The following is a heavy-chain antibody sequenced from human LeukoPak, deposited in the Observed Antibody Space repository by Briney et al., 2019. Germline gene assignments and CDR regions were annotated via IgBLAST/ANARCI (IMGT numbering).Heavy chain of an antibody. CDR3: ARDQGSYTGYEVDY. CDR1: GFSSNEYS. V-gene: IGHV3-21*05. Sequence: GGSLRLSCVTSGFSSNEYSMNGARRAPGKGLEWVSFISSSGSFIYYEDSVKGRFIITRDNAKNSVFLQLNSLRAEDTGVYYCARDQGSYTGYEVDYWGQGTLVTASS. J-gene: IGHJ4*02. CDR2: ISSSGSFI. D-gene: IGHD5-12*01.